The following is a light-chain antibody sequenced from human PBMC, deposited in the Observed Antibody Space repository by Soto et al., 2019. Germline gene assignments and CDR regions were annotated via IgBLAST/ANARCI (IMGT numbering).Light chain of an antibody. CDR3: CSYAGRYSDV. Sequence: QSVLTQPASVSGSPGQSITISCTGTSSDIGTYKYVSWFQHHPGKAPKLMIYDVSKRPSGVPDRFSGSNSGNTASLTISGLQAEDEADYYCCSYAGRYSDVFGTGTKLTVL. CDR2: DVS. J-gene: IGLJ1*01. CDR1: SSDIGTYKY. V-gene: IGLV2-11*01.